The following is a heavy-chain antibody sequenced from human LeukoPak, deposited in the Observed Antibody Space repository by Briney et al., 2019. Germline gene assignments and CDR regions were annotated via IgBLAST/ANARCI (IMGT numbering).Heavy chain of an antibody. J-gene: IGHJ5*02. CDR2: INAGNGNT. D-gene: IGHD6-13*01. CDR1: GYTFTSYA. CDR3: ARRSIAAAGTFDP. V-gene: IGHV1-3*01. Sequence: ASVKVSCKASGYTFTSYAMHWVRQAPGQRLEWMGWINAGNGNTKYSQKFQGRVTITRDTSASTAYMELSSLRSEDTAVYYCARRSIAAAGTFDPWGQETLVTVSS.